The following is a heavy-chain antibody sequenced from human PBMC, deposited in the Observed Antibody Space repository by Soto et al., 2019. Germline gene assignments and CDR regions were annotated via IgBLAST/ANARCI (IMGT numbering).Heavy chain of an antibody. V-gene: IGHV3-23*01. D-gene: IGHD4-4*01. CDR3: AKERQYPRDYFHY. Sequence: EVKLLESGGGLVQPGGSLRLSCGVSGFTVTRNGVSWVRQAPGKGLEWVSAISPNGQGIWYADSVKGRFTISRDISRNTVFLQMDSLRAEDTAVYYCAKERQYPRDYFHYWGQGTLVTVSS. CDR1: GFTVTRNG. CDR2: ISPNGQGI. J-gene: IGHJ4*02.